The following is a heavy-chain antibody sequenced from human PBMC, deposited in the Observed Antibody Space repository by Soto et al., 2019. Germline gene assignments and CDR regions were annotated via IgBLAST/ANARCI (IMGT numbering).Heavy chain of an antibody. CDR1: GGTFSSYA. Sequence: VASVKVSCKASGGTFSSYAISWVRQAPGQGLEWMGGIIPIFGTANYAQKFQGRVTITADESTSTAYMELSSLRSEDTAVYYCARGPHYYDSSGYQYNWFDPWGQGTLVTVSS. V-gene: IGHV1-69*13. J-gene: IGHJ5*02. D-gene: IGHD3-22*01. CDR3: ARGPHYYDSSGYQYNWFDP. CDR2: IIPIFGTA.